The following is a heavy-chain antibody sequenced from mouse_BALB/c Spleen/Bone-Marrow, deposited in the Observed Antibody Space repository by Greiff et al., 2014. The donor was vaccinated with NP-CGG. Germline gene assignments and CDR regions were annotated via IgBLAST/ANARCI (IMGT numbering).Heavy chain of an antibody. CDR1: GYAFTNYL. CDR3: ARAITDAMDY. D-gene: IGHD2-4*01. J-gene: IGHJ4*01. CDR2: INSGSGGT. Sequence: QVQLQQSGAELVRPGTSVKVSCKGSGYAFTNYLIEWVKQGPGQGLEWIGVINSGSGGTKYNEKFKGKATLTAGKSSSTAYMQLSSLTSDDSAVYFCARAITDAMDYWGQGTSVTVSS. V-gene: IGHV1-54*01.